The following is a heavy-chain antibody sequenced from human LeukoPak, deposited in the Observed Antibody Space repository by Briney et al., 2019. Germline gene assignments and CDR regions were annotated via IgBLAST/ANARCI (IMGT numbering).Heavy chain of an antibody. CDR2: IIPIFGTA. D-gene: IGHD6-19*01. CDR3: ARGIAVAVPSH. J-gene: IGHJ4*02. CDR1: GGTFSSYA. V-gene: IGHV1-69*13. Sequence: EASVKVSYKASGGTFSSYAISWVRQAPGQGLEWMGGIIPIFGTANYAQKFQGRVTITADESTSTAYMELSSLRSEDTAVYYCARGIAVAVPSHWGQGTLVTVSS.